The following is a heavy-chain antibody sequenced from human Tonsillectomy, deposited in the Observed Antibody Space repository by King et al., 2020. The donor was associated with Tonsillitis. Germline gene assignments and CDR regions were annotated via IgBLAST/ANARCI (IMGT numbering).Heavy chain of an antibody. CDR1: GGFISSGGYS. J-gene: IGHJ4*02. CDR2: IYHSGST. Sequence: LQLQESGSGLVKPSQTLSLTCAVSGGFISSGGYSWSWIRQPPGKGLEWIGYIYHSGSTYYNPSLKSRVTISVDRSKNQFSLKLSSVTAADTAVYYCARDQELGAFDYWGQGTLVTVSS. V-gene: IGHV4-30-2*01. CDR3: ARDQELGAFDY. D-gene: IGHD7-27*01.